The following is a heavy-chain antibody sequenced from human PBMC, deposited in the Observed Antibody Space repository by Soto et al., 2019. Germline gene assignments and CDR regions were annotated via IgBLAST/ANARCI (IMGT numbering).Heavy chain of an antibody. D-gene: IGHD2-2*01. V-gene: IGHV4-59*08. CDR2: IYYSGST. J-gene: IGHJ6*03. CDR3: ARLGIVVVPAAIHYYYYMDV. Sequence: SETLSLTCTVSGGSISSYYWSWIRQPPGKGLEWIGYIYYSGSTNYNPSLKSRVTISVDTSKNQFSLKLSSVTAADTAVYYCARLGIVVVPAAIHYYYYMDVWGKGTTVTVSS. CDR1: GGSISSYY.